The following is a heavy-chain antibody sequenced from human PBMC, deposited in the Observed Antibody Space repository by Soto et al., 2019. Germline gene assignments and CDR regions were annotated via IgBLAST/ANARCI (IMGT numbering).Heavy chain of an antibody. CDR3: ARGVLGQLLRRALDY. J-gene: IGHJ4*02. CDR1: GFTFSSYA. Sequence: QVQLVESGGGVVQPGRSLRLSCAASGFTFSSYAMHWVRQAPGKGLEWVAVISYDGSNKYYADTVKGRFTISRDNSKYTLYLQMNSLSAEDTAVYYCARGVLGQLLRRALDYRGPGSLVTVSS. V-gene: IGHV3-30-3*01. CDR2: ISYDGSNK. D-gene: IGHD6-6*01.